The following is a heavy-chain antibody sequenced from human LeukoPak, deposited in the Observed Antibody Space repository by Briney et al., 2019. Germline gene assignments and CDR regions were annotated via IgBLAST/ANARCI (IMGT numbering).Heavy chain of an antibody. CDR2: INPNSGGT. D-gene: IGHD4/OR15-4a*01. Sequence: ASVKVSCKASGYTFTGYYMHWVRQAPGQGLEWMGWINPNSGGTNYAQKFQGRVTMTRDTSISTAYMALSRLRSDDTAVYYCARDRRALTFYFDYWGQGTLVTVSS. CDR1: GYTFTGYY. CDR3: ARDRRALTFYFDY. J-gene: IGHJ4*02. V-gene: IGHV1-2*02.